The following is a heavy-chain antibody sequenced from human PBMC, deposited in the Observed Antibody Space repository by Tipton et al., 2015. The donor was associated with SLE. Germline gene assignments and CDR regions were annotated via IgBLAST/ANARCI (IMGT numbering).Heavy chain of an antibody. V-gene: IGHV4-30-4*01. J-gene: IGHJ6*02. CDR1: GGSISSGDYY. D-gene: IGHD5-18*01. CDR2: IYYSGST. CDR3: ARGQLWFNYYGMDV. Sequence: TLSLTCTVSGGSISSGDYYWSWIRQPPGKGLEWIGYIYYSGSTYYNPSLKSRVTISLDTSKNQFSLKLSSVTAADTAVYYCARGQLWFNYYGMDVWGQGTTVTVSS.